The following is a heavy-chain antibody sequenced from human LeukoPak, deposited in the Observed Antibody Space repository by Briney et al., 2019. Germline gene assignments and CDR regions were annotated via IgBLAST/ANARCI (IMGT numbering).Heavy chain of an antibody. CDR3: ARDSSGYWTSYAFDI. J-gene: IGHJ3*02. D-gene: IGHD3-22*01. V-gene: IGHV1-2*02. Sequence: ASVKVSCKASGYTFTGYYMHWVRQAPGQGLEWMGWINPNIGGTNYAQKFQGRVTMTRDTSISTAYMELSRLRSDDTAVYYCARDSSGYWTSYAFDIWGQGTMVTVSS. CDR1: GYTFTGYY. CDR2: INPNIGGT.